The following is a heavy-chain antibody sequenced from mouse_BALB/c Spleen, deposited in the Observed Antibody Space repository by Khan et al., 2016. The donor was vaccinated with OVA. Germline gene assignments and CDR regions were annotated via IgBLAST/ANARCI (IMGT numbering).Heavy chain of an antibody. CDR2: INPSTGYT. D-gene: IGHD1-1*01. J-gene: IGHJ2*01. V-gene: IGHV1-7*01. CDR3: ARSGLRWDFDY. Sequence: VQLQQSGAELTKPGASVKMSCKASGYTFINYWILWVKQRPGQGLEWIGYINPSTGYTEYNQNFKDKATLTADKSSSTAYMQLSSLTSEYSAVYYCARSGLRWDFDYWGQGTTLTVSS. CDR1: GYTFINYW.